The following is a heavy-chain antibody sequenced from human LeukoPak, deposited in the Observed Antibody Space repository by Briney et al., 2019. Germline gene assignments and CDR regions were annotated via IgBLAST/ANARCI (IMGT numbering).Heavy chain of an antibody. D-gene: IGHD3-22*01. CDR3: AGEGYYDSSGYYHTDNWFDP. CDR2: MSGSGGIT. J-gene: IGHJ5*02. Sequence: GGSLRLSCAASGLTFNTYAINWVRQAPGKGLEWVSAMSGSGGITFYAGSVKGRFTISRDNSKNTLYLQMNSLRAEDTAVYYCAGEGYYDSSGYYHTDNWFDPWGQGTLVTVSS. CDR1: GLTFNTYA. V-gene: IGHV3-23*01.